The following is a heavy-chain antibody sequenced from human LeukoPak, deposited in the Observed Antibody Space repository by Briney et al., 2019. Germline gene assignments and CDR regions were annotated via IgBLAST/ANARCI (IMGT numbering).Heavy chain of an antibody. CDR3: ARVLEDPSLGYYDYVWGSYRYIDY. D-gene: IGHD3-16*02. V-gene: IGHV1-2*02. CDR2: INPSSGGT. J-gene: IGHJ4*02. CDR1: GYTFTGYY. Sequence: ASVKVSCKASGYTFTGYYLHWVRQAPGQGLEWMGWINPSSGGTNYAQKLQGRVTMTTDTSTSTAYMELRSLRSDDTAVYYCARVLEDPSLGYYDYVWGSYRYIDYWGQGTLVTVSS.